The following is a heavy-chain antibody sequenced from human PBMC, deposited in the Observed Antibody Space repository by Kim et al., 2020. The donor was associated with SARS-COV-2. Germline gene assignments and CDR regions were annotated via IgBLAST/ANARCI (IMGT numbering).Heavy chain of an antibody. D-gene: IGHD3-22*01. CDR2: ISYDGSNK. J-gene: IGHJ6*02. V-gene: IGHV3-30*18. CDR1: GFTFSSYG. Sequence: GGTLRLSCAASGFTFSSYGMHWVRQAPGKGLEWVAVISYDGSNKYYADSVKGRFTISRDNSKNTLYLQMNSLRAEDTAVYYCAKVGRGYYDSSGYPNYGMDVWGQGTTVTVSS. CDR3: AKVGRGYYDSSGYPNYGMDV.